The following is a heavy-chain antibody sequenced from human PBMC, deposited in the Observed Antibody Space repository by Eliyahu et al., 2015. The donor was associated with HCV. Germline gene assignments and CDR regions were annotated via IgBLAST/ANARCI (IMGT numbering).Heavy chain of an antibody. V-gene: IGHV3-23*01. Sequence: EVQLLESGGGLVQPGGSLRLXCAASGXXFSSYGMTWVRQVPGKGLEWVAGMSGSDGSEHYADSVQGRFIISRDNSKNTLYLQMNSLRGEDTAVYYCTKQIDTSDYWPFDHWGQGTLVTVSS. CDR2: MSGSDGSE. D-gene: IGHD3-22*01. CDR1: GXXFSSYG. CDR3: TKQIDTSDYWPFDH. J-gene: IGHJ4*02.